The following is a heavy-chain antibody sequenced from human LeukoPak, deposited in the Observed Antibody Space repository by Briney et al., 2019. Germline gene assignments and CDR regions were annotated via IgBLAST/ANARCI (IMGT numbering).Heavy chain of an antibody. V-gene: IGHV1-24*01. CDR2: FDPEDGET. Sequence: ASVKVSCKVSGYTLTELSMHWVRQALGKGLEWMGGFDPEDGETIYAQKFQGRVTMTEDTSTDTAYMELSSLRSEDTAVYYCATVRQGRFLECYFDYWGQGTLVTVSS. J-gene: IGHJ4*02. CDR3: ATVRQGRFLECYFDY. D-gene: IGHD3-3*01. CDR1: GYTLTELS.